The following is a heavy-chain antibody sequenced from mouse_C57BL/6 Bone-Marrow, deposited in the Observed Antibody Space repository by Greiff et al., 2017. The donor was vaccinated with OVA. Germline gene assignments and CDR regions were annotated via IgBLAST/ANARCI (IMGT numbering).Heavy chain of an antibody. V-gene: IGHV5-17*01. CDR1: GFTFSDYG. CDR2: ISSGSSTI. J-gene: IGHJ3*01. Sequence: EVQVVESGGGLVKPGGSLKLSCAASGFTFSDYGMHWVRQAPEKGLEWVAYISSGSSTIYYADTVQGRFTISRDNAKNNLFLQMTSLRSEDTAMYYCARAWFAYWGQGTLVTVSA. CDR3: ARAWFAY.